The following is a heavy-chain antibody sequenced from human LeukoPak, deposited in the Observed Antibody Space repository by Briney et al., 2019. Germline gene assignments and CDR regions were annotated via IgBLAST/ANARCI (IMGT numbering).Heavy chain of an antibody. J-gene: IGHJ4*02. D-gene: IGHD3-22*01. V-gene: IGHV6-1*01. CDR3: ARDPHYYDSSGYFDY. CDR2: TYYRSKWYN. Sequence: SQTLSLTCAISGDSLSSNSAAWTWIRQSPSRGLEWLGRTYYRSKWYNDYAVSVKSRITINPDTSKNQFSLQLNSVTPEDTAVYYCARDPHYYDSSGYFDYWGQGTLVTVSS. CDR1: GDSLSSNSAA.